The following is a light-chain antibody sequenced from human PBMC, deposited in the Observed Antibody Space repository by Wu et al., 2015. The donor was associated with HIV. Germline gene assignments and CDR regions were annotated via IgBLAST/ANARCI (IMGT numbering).Light chain of an antibody. CDR1: RNINVW. Sequence: DTQMTQSPVTLSASVGDRVKITCRASRNINVWLAWYHKKPEKAPKLLIHGASNLQNGVSSRFAGSGSGTDFTLTINSLQPDDVGTYFCQEYDSLPFTFGLGNQTTDQT. V-gene: IGKV1-5*03. J-gene: IGKJ2*01. CDR2: GAS. CDR3: QEYDSLPFT.